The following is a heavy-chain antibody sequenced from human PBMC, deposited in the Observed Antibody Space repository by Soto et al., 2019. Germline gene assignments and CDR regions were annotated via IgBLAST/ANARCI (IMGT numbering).Heavy chain of an antibody. D-gene: IGHD4-17*01. J-gene: IGHJ4*02. V-gene: IGHV3-23*01. CDR2: VRGSGSRT. CDR1: GFMFSSYV. Sequence: EVQLLESGGGLVQPGGSLRLSCAASGFMFSSYVMSWVRQAPGKGLGWVSGVRGSGSRTYYADSVKGRFSNSRDNSRNTLYLQWNSLRAADTAVYYCAVLTTVTDADYWGQGTRVTVPS. CDR3: AVLTTVTDADY.